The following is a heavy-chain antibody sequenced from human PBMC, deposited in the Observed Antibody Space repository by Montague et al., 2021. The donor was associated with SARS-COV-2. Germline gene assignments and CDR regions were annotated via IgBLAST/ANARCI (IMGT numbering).Heavy chain of an antibody. Sequence: SLRLSCAASGFTFNTYTMTWVRQAPGKGLEWVSSISGGGDITYYADSVQGRFTISRDNSKNTLYLQMNSLRAEDTALYFCAKGEVGYCISTSCNFVYWGQGTLVTVSS. CDR2: ISGGGDIT. D-gene: IGHD2-2*01. CDR1: GFTFNTYT. V-gene: IGHV3-23*01. CDR3: AKGEVGYCISTSCNFVY. J-gene: IGHJ4*02.